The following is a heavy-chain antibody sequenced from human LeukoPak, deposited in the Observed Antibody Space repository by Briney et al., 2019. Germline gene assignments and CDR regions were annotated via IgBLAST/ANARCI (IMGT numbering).Heavy chain of an antibody. V-gene: IGHV4-34*01. J-gene: IGHJ4*02. CDR2: INHSGST. CDR1: GFTFSSYG. Sequence: GSLRLSCAASGFTFSSYGMHWVRQPPGKGLEWIGEINHSGSTNYNPSLKSRVTISVDTSKNQFSLKLSSVTAADTAVYYCARDPMSAAAGYVDDIWGQGTLVTVSS. D-gene: IGHD6-13*01. CDR3: ARDPMSAAAGYVDDI.